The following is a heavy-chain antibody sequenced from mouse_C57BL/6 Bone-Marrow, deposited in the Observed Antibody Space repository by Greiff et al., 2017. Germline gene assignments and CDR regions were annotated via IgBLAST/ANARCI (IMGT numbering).Heavy chain of an antibody. V-gene: IGHV1-69*01. Sequence: QVQLQQPGAELVMPGASVKLSCKASGYTFTSYWMHWVKQRPGQGLEWIGAIDPSDSYTNYNQKFKGKSTLTVDKSSSTAYMQLSSLTSEDSAVYYCARSYAMDYWGQGTSVTVSS. CDR3: ARSYAMDY. CDR1: GYTFTSYW. CDR2: IDPSDSYT. J-gene: IGHJ4*01.